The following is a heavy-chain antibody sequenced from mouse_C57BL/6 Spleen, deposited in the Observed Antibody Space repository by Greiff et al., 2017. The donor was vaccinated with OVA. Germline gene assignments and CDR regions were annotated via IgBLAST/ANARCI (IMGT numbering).Heavy chain of an antibody. CDR3: ARGTAQARGYYFDY. V-gene: IGHV1-39*01. J-gene: IGHJ2*01. D-gene: IGHD3-2*02. Sequence: VQLQQSGPELVKPGASVTISCTASGYSFTDYNMNWVKQSNGKSLEWIGVINPNYGTTSYNQKYKGKATLTVDQSSSTAYMQLNSLTSEDSAVYYCARGTAQARGYYFDYWGQGTTLTVSS. CDR2: INPNYGTT. CDR1: GYSFTDYN.